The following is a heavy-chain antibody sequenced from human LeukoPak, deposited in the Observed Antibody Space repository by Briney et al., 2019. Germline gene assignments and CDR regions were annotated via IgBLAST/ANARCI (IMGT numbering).Heavy chain of an antibody. D-gene: IGHD3-10*01. CDR3: AILWFGELPSDY. Sequence: PSETLSLTCTVSGASVSSGSYYWSWIRQPPGKGLEWIGYIYYSGSTNYNPSLKSRVTISVDTSKNQFSLKLSSVTAADTAVYYCAILWFGELPSDYWGQGTLVTVSS. CDR1: GASVSSGSYY. V-gene: IGHV4-61*01. CDR2: IYYSGST. J-gene: IGHJ4*02.